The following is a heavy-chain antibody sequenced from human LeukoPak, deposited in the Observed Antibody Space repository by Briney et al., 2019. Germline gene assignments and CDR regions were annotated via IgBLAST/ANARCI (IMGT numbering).Heavy chain of an antibody. J-gene: IGHJ4*02. CDR1: GFTFSSYA. V-gene: IGHV3-23*01. D-gene: IGHD5-18*01. CDR3: AKEEPDTAMVFDY. Sequence: GGSLRLSCAASGFTFSSYAMSWVRDAPGKGLEGVSAISGSGGSTYYAVSVKGRFTISRDNSKNTLYLQINSLRAEDTAVYYCAKEEPDTAMVFDYWGQGTLVTVSS. CDR2: ISGSGGST.